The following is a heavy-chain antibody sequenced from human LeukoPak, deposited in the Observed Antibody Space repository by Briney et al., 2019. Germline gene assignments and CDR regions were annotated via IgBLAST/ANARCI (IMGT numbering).Heavy chain of an antibody. CDR3: ARGPYKSGYSYGPALRFFDY. D-gene: IGHD5-18*01. J-gene: IGHJ4*02. CDR1: GGSFSGYY. Sequence: PSETLSLTCAVYGGSFSGYYWSWIRQPPGKGLEWIGKINHSGSTNYNPSLKSRVTISVDTSKNQFSLKLSSVTAADTAVYYCARGPYKSGYSYGPALRFFDYWGQGTLVTVSS. CDR2: INHSGST. V-gene: IGHV4-34*01.